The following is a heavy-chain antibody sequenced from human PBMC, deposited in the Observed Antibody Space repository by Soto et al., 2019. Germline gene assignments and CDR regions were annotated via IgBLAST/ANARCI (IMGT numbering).Heavy chain of an antibody. CDR1: GGTFADFI. CDR2: IVPMFGTA. D-gene: IGHD6-6*01. J-gene: IGHJ6*02. V-gene: IGHV1-69*01. CDR3: ARNGTYSSSLRPYSGMDV. Sequence: QVQLVQSGAEVKEPGSSVKVSCKASGGTFADFIMNWVRQTPGQGLEWMGGIVPMFGTATYAEKFKGRVTISATGSTSTAAMELTSLRSEDTAVYYCARNGTYSSSLRPYSGMDVWGQGTTVNLS.